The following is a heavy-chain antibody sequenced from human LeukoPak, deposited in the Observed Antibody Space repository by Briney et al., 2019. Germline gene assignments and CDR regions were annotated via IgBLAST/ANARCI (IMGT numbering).Heavy chain of an antibody. V-gene: IGHV2-70*11. D-gene: IGHD1-26*01. CDR1: GFSLSTSGMC. CDR3: ARIRVEGATTYYFDY. CDR2: IDWDDDK. J-gene: IGHJ4*02. Sequence: SGPTLVNPTQTLTLTCTFSGFSLSTSGMCVSWIRQPPGKALEWLARIDWDDDKYYSTSLKTRLTISKDTSKNQVVLTMPNMDPVDTATYYCARIRVEGATTYYFDYWGQGTLVTVSS.